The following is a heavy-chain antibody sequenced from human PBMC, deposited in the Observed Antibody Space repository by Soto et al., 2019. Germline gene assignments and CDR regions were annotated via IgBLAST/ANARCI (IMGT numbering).Heavy chain of an antibody. CDR1: GFTFSSYS. CDR3: ARDRHPFCSGGSCYPGYYFDY. V-gene: IGHV3-48*01. CDR2: ISSSSSTI. J-gene: IGHJ4*02. D-gene: IGHD2-15*01. Sequence: GGSLRLSCAASGFTFSSYSMNWVRQAPGKGLEWVSYISSSSSTIYYADSVKGRFTISRDNAKNSLYLQMNSLRAEDTAVYYCARDRHPFCSGGSCYPGYYFDYWGQGTLVTVSS.